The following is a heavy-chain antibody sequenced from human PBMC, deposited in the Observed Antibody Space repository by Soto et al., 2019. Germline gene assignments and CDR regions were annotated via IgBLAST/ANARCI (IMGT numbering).Heavy chain of an antibody. CDR1: GFTFSSYA. V-gene: IGHV3-23*01. CDR3: AKALKPDYYDRPGGAFDY. Sequence: EVQLLESGGGLVQPGGSLRLSCADSGFTFSSYAMSWVRQAPGKGLEWVSAISGSGGSTYYADSVKGRFTISRENSMTTLYLQMNSLRAEDTAVYYCAKALKPDYYDRPGGAFDYWGQGTLVTVSS. CDR2: ISGSGGST. J-gene: IGHJ4*02. D-gene: IGHD3-22*01.